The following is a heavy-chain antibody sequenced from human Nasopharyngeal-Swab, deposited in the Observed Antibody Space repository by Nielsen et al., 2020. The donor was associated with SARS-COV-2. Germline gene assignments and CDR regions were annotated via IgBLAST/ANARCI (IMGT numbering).Heavy chain of an antibody. CDR3: ASYSRLLGLFDY. Sequence: SCTVSGGSISSYYWSWIRQPPGKGLEWIGYIYYSGSTNYNPSLKSRVTISVDTSKNQFSLKLSSVTAADTAVYYCASYSRLLGLFDYWGQGTLVTVSS. CDR1: GGSISSYY. V-gene: IGHV4-59*01. D-gene: IGHD2-15*01. J-gene: IGHJ4*02. CDR2: IYYSGST.